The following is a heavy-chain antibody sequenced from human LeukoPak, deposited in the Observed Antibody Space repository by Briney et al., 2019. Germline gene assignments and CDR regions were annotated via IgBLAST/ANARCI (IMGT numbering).Heavy chain of an antibody. CDR3: ARAHHRRVYDYVWGSYPY. D-gene: IGHD3-16*02. V-gene: IGHV3-7*01. CDR1: GFTFTTYW. CDR2: IKQDGTEK. Sequence: GESLRLSCAASGFTFTTYWMSWVRQAPGKGLEWVANIKQDGTEKYYVDSVKGRFTISRDNSKNTLYLQMNSLRAADTAVYYCARAHHRRVYDYVWGSYPYWGQGTLVTVSS. J-gene: IGHJ4*02.